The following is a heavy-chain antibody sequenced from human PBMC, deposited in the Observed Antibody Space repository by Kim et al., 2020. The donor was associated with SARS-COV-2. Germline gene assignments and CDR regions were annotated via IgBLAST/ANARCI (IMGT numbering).Heavy chain of an antibody. J-gene: IGHJ4*02. CDR3: ARGQPLDY. V-gene: IGHV4-31*03. CDR1: GGSIRSGGKF. CDR2: ISYSGNP. Sequence: SETLSLTCSVSGGSIRSGGKFWTWIRQHPAKGLEWIGYISYSGNPHYSPSLRSRVSISLQTSENQFSLGLTSVTAADTAGYYCARGQPLDYWGQGILVTVSS. D-gene: IGHD2-2*01.